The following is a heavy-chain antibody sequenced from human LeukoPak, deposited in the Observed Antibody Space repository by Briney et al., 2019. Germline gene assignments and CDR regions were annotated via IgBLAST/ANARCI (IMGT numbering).Heavy chain of an antibody. D-gene: IGHD3-10*01. J-gene: IGHJ5*02. Sequence: SETLPLTCTVSGGSISSSSYYWGWIRQPPGKGLEWIGSIYYSGSTYYNPSLKSRVTISVDTSKNQFSLKLSSVTAADTAVYYCARRVTMVSDWFDPWGQGTLVTVSS. CDR2: IYYSGST. V-gene: IGHV4-39*01. CDR3: ARRVTMVSDWFDP. CDR1: GGSISSSSYY.